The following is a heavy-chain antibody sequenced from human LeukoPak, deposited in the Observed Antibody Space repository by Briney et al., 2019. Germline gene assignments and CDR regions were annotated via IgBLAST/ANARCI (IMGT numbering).Heavy chain of an antibody. J-gene: IGHJ1*01. CDR2: ISTYNGNT. D-gene: IGHD3-22*01. Sequence: ASVKVSCTASGYTFTSYGISWVRQAPGQGLEWMGWISTYNGNTNSAQKFQGRVTMTTDTSTSTAYMELRSLKSDDTAVYYCARDRSFYYYDSSGTQDWGQGTLVTVSS. V-gene: IGHV1-18*01. CDR3: ARDRSFYYYDSSGTQD. CDR1: GYTFTSYG.